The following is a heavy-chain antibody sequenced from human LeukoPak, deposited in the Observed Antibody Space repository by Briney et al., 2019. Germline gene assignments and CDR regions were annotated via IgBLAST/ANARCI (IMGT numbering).Heavy chain of an antibody. CDR1: GGTFSSYA. J-gene: IGHJ4*02. V-gene: IGHV1-69*13. CDR3: ARDCSGGSCLDY. CDR2: IIPIFGTA. Sequence: SVKVSCKASGGTFSSYAISWVRQAPGQGLEWMGGIIPIFGTANYAQKFQGRVTITADESTSTAYMELSSLRSEDTAVYYCARDCSGGSCLDYWGQGTLATVSS. D-gene: IGHD2-15*01.